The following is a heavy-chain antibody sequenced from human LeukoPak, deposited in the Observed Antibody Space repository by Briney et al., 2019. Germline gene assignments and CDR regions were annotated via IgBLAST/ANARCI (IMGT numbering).Heavy chain of an antibody. Sequence: GGSLRLSCAASGFTFSSYSMNWVRQAPGKGLEWVSYISSSSSTIYYADSVKGRFTISRDNAKNSLYLQMNSLRAEDTAVYYCARDCSGGSCYSRWGYYYGMDVWGQGTTVTLSS. CDR2: ISSSSSTI. CDR3: ARDCSGGSCYSRWGYYYGMDV. V-gene: IGHV3-48*04. D-gene: IGHD2-15*01. CDR1: GFTFSSYS. J-gene: IGHJ6*02.